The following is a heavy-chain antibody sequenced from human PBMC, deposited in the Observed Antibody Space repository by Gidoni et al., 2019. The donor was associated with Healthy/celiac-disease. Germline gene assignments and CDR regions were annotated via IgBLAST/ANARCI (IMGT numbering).Heavy chain of an antibody. Sequence: QVQLQQWGAGLLKPSETLSLTCAFYGGSFSGYYWIWIRQPPGKGLEWIGEINHSGSTNYNPSLKSRVTISVDTSKNQFSLKLSSVTAADTAVYYCSGSEIRDGPEDIWGQGTMVTVSS. CDR2: INHSGST. D-gene: IGHD1-26*01. CDR1: GGSFSGYY. J-gene: IGHJ3*02. CDR3: SGSEIRDGPEDI. V-gene: IGHV4-34*01.